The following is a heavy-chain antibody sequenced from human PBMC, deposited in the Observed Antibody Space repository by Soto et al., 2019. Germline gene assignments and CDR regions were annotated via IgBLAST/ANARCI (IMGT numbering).Heavy chain of an antibody. CDR1: GASISSYY. CDR3: TRDLLKSLDY. J-gene: IGHJ4*02. V-gene: IGHV4-59*01. Sequence: SETLSLTCSVSGASISSYYYTWIRQTPGKGLEWIGYIYLGGSINYNPSFKSRVIISVDTSKNQFSVRLSSVTAADTAIYYCTRDLLKSLDYWGQGTLVTVSS. CDR2: IYLGGSI. D-gene: IGHD3-9*01.